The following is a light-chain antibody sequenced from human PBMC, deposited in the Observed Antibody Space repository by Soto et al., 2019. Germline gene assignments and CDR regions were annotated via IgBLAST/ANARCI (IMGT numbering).Light chain of an antibody. Sequence: ELVLTQSPATLSLTPGERATLSCRASQNVRTSLAWYQQKPGQSPRLLIYDSSNRANGVPARFGGSGSGTDFTLTIDSLEPEDFAVNYCQQRNVWPPITFGQGTRLEIK. CDR1: QNVRTS. J-gene: IGKJ5*01. CDR3: QQRNVWPPIT. V-gene: IGKV3-11*01. CDR2: DSS.